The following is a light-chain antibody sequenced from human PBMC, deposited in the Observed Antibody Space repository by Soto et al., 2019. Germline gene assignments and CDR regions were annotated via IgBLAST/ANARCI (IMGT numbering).Light chain of an antibody. J-gene: IGKJ4*01. CDR2: AAP. CDR1: QSITTY. Sequence: DIQMTQSPSSLSASVGDRVTITCRASQSITTYLNWYRQKPGKAPKLLIYAAPSLQSGVPSRFSGSGSETEFTLSISSLRPEDFATYFCQQIYSAPLTFGGGTKV. CDR3: QQIYSAPLT. V-gene: IGKV1-39*01.